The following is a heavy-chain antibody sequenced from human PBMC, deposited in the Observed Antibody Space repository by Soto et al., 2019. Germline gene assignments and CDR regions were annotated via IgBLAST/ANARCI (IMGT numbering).Heavy chain of an antibody. CDR3: ARPELAGDACDI. Sequence: GGSLSLSCAASGFTFSSYEMNWVRQAPGKGLEWVSYISSSGSTIYYADSVKGRFTISRDNAKNSLYLQMNSLRAEDTAVYYCARPELAGDACDIWGQGKMGTGS. V-gene: IGHV3-48*03. CDR1: GFTFSSYE. D-gene: IGHD6-19*01. J-gene: IGHJ3*02. CDR2: ISSSGSTI.